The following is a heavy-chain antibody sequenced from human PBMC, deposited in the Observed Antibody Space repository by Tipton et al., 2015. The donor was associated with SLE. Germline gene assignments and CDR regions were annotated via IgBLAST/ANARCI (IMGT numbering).Heavy chain of an antibody. CDR1: GGSISSYY. J-gene: IGHJ4*02. CDR3: AGGMPIGGYNY. D-gene: IGHD5-12*01. V-gene: IGHV4-59*01. CDR2: IYYSGST. Sequence: TLSLTCTVSGGSISSYYWSWIRQPPGKGLEWIGYIYYSGSTNYNPSLKSRVTISVDTSKNQFSLKLSSVTAADTAVYYCAGGMPIGGYNYWGQGTLVTVSS.